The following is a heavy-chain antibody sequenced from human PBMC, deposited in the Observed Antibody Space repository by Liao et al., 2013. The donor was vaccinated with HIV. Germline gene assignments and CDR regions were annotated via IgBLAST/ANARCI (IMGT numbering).Heavy chain of an antibody. CDR3: ARGRDSSNWYPNY. CDR1: GGSFSGYY. D-gene: IGHD6-13*01. V-gene: IGHV4-34*01. Sequence: QVQLQQWGTGLLKPSETLSLTCAVYGGSFSGYYWSWIRQPPREGAWSGLGKVNHSGNTNYNPSLRESSHPITRHVQEPFSLNLSSVTDADTSVYYCARGRDSSNWYPNYWGQGTLGHRLL. CDR2: VNHSGNT. J-gene: IGHJ4*02.